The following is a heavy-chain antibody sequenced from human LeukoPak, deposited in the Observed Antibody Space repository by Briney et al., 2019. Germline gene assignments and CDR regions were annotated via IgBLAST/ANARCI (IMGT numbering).Heavy chain of an antibody. J-gene: IGHJ6*03. CDR2: IYYSGST. D-gene: IGHD2-15*01. CDR1: GDSISSGSYY. CDR3: ARGPGYCSGGSCYSNVYYYYYYMDV. Sequence: SQTLSLTCTVSGDSISSGSYYWSWIRQPPGKGLEWIGYIYYSGSTNYNPSLKSRVTISVDTSKNQFSLKLSSVTAADTAVYYCARGPGYCSGGSCYSNVYYYYYYMDVWGKGTTVTVSS. V-gene: IGHV4-61*01.